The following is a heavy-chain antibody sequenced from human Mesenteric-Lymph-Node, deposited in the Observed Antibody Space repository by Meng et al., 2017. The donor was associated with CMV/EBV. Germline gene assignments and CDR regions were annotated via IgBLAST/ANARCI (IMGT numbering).Heavy chain of an antibody. CDR1: GYTFTNNA. J-gene: IGHJ4*02. D-gene: IGHD2-2*01. V-gene: IGHV1-3*01. CDR2: INAGNGDT. CDR3: ARGYCDVTNCYHQFDF. Sequence: SGYTFTNNAIHWVRQAPGQRLEWMGWINAGNGDTKYSQKLQDKVTFTIDTSASTVYMELSSLRSEDTAVYYCARGYCDVTNCYHQFDFWGQGTLVTVSS.